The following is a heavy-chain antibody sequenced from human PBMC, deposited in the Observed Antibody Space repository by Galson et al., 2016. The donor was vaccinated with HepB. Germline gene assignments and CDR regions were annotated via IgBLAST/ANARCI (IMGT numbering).Heavy chain of an antibody. Sequence: SLRLSCAASGFTFDDYAMHWVRQAPGQGLEWVSLISWDGGSTYYAESVKGRFTISRDNSKNSLYLQMNSLRAEDTALYYCAKDIQRDSSSWYGGIYGMDVWGQGTTVTVSS. J-gene: IGHJ6*02. CDR3: AKDIQRDSSSWYGGIYGMDV. CDR1: GFTFDDYA. V-gene: IGHV3-43D*03. CDR2: ISWDGGST. D-gene: IGHD6-13*01.